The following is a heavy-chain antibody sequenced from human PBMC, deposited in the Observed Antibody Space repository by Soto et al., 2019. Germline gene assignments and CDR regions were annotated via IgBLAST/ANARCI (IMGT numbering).Heavy chain of an antibody. D-gene: IGHD5-12*01. CDR3: ARWDNGYDF. CDR2: IKQDGSER. V-gene: IGHV3-7*01. Sequence: EVQLVESGGTLVQPGESLRLSCAASGFTIRRYWMSWVRQAPGKGLEWVANIKQDGSERYYMGSVNGRFTISRENAKNSLYLQMSSLTVEDTAVYYCARWDNGYDFGGQGTLVTISS. CDR1: GFTIRRYW. J-gene: IGHJ4*02.